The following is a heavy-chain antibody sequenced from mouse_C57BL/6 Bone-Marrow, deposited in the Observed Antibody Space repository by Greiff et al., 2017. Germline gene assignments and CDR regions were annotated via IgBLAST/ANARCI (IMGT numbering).Heavy chain of an antibody. CDR3: SRRRIYYDYDDAMDY. Sequence: QVQLQQPGAELVKPGASVKLSCKASGYTFTSYWMHWVKQRPGQGLEWIGMIHPNSGSTNYNEKFKSKATLTVDKSSSTAYMQLSSLTSEDSAVYYGSRRRIYYDYDDAMDYWGQGTSVTVSS. J-gene: IGHJ4*01. CDR1: GYTFTSYW. V-gene: IGHV1-64*01. CDR2: IHPNSGST. D-gene: IGHD2-4*01.